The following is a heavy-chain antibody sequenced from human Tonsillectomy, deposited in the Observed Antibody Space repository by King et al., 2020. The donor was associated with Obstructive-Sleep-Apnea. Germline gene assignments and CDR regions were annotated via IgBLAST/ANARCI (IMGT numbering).Heavy chain of an antibody. V-gene: IGHV3-48*04. J-gene: IGHJ5*02. CDR3: ARDSSGYSP. D-gene: IGHD3-22*01. CDR1: GFTFSSYS. CDR2: ITSSSSTI. Sequence: VQLVESGGGLVQPGGSLRLSCAASGFTFSSYSMNWVRQAPGKGLEWVSYITSSSSTIYYVDSVKGRFTISRDNAKNSLYLQMNSLRVEDTAVYYCARDSSGYSPWGQGTLVTVSS.